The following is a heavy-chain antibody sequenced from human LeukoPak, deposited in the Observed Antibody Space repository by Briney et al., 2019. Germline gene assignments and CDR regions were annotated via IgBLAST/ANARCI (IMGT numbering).Heavy chain of an antibody. CDR2: IYHSGST. CDR3: ARGRGPYYYGMDV. CDR1: GGSISSGGYS. J-gene: IGHJ6*02. D-gene: IGHD3-10*01. Sequence: SQTLSLTCAVSGGSISSGGYSWSWIRQPPGKGLEWIGYIYHSGSTYCNPSLKSRVTISVDRSKNQFSLKLSSVTAADTAVYYCARGRGPYYYGMDVWGQGTTVTVSS. V-gene: IGHV4-30-2*01.